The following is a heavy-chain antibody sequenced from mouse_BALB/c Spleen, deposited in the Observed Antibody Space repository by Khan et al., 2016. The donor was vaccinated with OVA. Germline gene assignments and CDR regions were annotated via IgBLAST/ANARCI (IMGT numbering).Heavy chain of an antibody. CDR2: IAPGSGST. D-gene: IGHD1-1*01. J-gene: IGHJ4*01. Sequence: DLVKPGASVKLSCKASGYTFTSYWINWIKQRPGQGLEWIGRIAPGSGSTSYTEMFKDMTILTIDTTSNTADLQLISLSSEDPAVSFFATSNYDGSELYAMDYWGQGTSVTVSS. V-gene: IGHV1S41*01. CDR1: GYTFTSYW. CDR3: ATSNYDGSELYAMDY.